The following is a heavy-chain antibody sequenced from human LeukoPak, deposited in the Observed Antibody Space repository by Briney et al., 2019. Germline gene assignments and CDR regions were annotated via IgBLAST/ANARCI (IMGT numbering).Heavy chain of an antibody. J-gene: IGHJ5*02. CDR1: GFTFSSYA. CDR3: ARDREYTDYLHNWFDP. D-gene: IGHD4-11*01. Sequence: GGSLRLSCAASGFTFSSYAMSWVRQAPGKGLEWVSGISGSGGSTYYADSVKGWFTISRDNSKNTLYLQMNSLRAEDTAVYYCARDREYTDYLHNWFDPWGQGTLVTVSS. V-gene: IGHV3-23*01. CDR2: ISGSGGST.